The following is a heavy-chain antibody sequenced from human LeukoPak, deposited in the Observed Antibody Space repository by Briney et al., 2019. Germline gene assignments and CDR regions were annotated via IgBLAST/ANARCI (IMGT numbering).Heavy chain of an antibody. CDR1: GYSFTSYW. V-gene: IGHV5-51*01. J-gene: IGHJ6*02. CDR3: ASQFGGRYCSGGSCYSGYYGMDV. D-gene: IGHD2-15*01. CDR2: IYPGDSDT. Sequence: GESLKISCKGSGYSFTSYWIGWVRQLPGKGLEWMGIIYPGDSDTRYSPSFQGQVTISADKSISTAYLQWSSLKASDTAMYYCASQFGGRYCSGGSCYSGYYGMDVWGQGTTVTVSS.